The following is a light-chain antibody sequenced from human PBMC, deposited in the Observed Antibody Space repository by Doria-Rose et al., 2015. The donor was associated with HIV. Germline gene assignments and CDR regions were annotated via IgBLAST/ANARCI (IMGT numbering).Light chain of an antibody. CDR3: HQYGTSWT. Sequence: TQSPGTLSLSPGERATLSCRASQSFSSTYLAWYQQKPGQAPSLLIYDGSTRATGIPDRFSASGSGTDLTLTINRLEPEDFALYYCHQYGTSWTFGQGTEVEI. CDR2: DGS. CDR1: QSFSSTY. V-gene: IGKV3-20*01. J-gene: IGKJ1*01.